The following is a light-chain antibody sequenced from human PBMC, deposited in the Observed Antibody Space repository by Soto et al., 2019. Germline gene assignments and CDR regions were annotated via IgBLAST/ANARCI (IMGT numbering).Light chain of an antibody. V-gene: IGLV2-14*03. Sequence: QSALTQPASVSGSPGQSITISCTGTSSDVGGYNYVSWYQQHPGKAPKLMIYDVTNRPSGISNRFSGSKSGNTASLTISGLLAEDEADYHCSSYTTSSTVVFGGGTKLTVL. CDR1: SSDVGGYNY. CDR3: SSYTTSSTVV. J-gene: IGLJ3*02. CDR2: DVT.